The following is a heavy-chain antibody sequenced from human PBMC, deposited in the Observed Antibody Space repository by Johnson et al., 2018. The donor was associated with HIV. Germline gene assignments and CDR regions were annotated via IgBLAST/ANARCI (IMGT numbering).Heavy chain of an antibody. CDR3: ARGCRDGYTCDVFDV. D-gene: IGHD5-24*01. V-gene: IGHV3-66*01. CDR1: GLTVSNNY. Sequence: VQLVESGGGVVQPGGSLRLSCAASGLTVSNNYMTWVRQGPGKGLEWVSVINSGGGTYYADSVTGRFTISSDNSKNTLYLQMNSLRAEDTAVSFCARGCRDGYTCDVFDVWGQGTRVTVSS. CDR2: INSGGGT. J-gene: IGHJ3*01.